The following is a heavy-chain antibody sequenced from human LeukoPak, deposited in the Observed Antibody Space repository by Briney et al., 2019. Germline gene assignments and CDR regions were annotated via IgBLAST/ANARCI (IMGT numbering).Heavy chain of an antibody. CDR3: ARRDDSSGPMDV. V-gene: IGHV5-51*01. J-gene: IGHJ6*02. CDR2: IYLGDSDT. D-gene: IGHD3-22*01. Sequence: GESLKISCKASGYSFTSYWLGWVRQMPGKGLEWMGIIYLGDSDTRYSPSFQGQVTISADKSINTAYLQWSSLKASDTAMYYCARRDDSSGPMDVWGQGTTVTVSS. CDR1: GYSFTSYW.